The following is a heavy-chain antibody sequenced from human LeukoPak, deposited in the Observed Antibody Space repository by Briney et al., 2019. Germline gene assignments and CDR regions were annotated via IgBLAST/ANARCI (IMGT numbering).Heavy chain of an antibody. J-gene: IGHJ4*02. D-gene: IGHD6-13*01. CDR2: IIPILGTT. CDR1: GGSFRNKV. Sequence: SVKVSCKASGGSFRNKVVSWVRQAPGQGLEWMGRIIPILGTTDYAQKFQGRVTITADKATNTAYMEVRDLRSDDTGVYHCARSGGSSWYTSLYYWGQGTLVTVSS. V-gene: IGHV1-69*04. CDR3: ARSGGSSWYTSLYY.